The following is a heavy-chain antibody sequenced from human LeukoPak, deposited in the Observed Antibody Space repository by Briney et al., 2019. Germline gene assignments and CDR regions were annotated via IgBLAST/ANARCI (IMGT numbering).Heavy chain of an antibody. D-gene: IGHD2-2*01. CDR2: IKTDGSTT. Sequence: GGSLRLSCAVSGFTFSSSWMHWVRQAPGKGLVWVSHIKTDGSTTAYADSVKGRFTISRDNAKNTLYLQMNSLRAEDTGMYYCARGNQQLPRSTPDYWSQGTLVTVSS. V-gene: IGHV3-74*01. CDR1: GFTFSSSW. J-gene: IGHJ4*02. CDR3: ARGNQQLPRSTPDY.